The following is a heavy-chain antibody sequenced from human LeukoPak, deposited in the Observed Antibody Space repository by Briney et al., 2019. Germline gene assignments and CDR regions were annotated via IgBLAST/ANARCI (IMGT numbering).Heavy chain of an antibody. D-gene: IGHD3-22*01. CDR2: IRYDGSNK. Sequence: GGSLRLSCAASGFPFTNYGMHWVRPAPGKGLEWGAFIRYDGSNKFSADSVRGRFTISRDNSKNTLYLQMNSLRAEDTAVYYCAGDRYYYDSGGFTIWGRGTLVTVSS. J-gene: IGHJ4*02. CDR1: GFPFTNYG. V-gene: IGHV3-30*02. CDR3: AGDRYYYDSGGFTI.